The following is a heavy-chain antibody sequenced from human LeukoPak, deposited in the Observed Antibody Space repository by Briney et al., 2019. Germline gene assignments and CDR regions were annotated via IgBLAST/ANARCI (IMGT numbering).Heavy chain of an antibody. Sequence: PSQTLSLTCTVSGGSISSGDYYWSWIRQPPGKGLEWIGYIYYSGSTYYNPSLKSRVTISVDTSKNQFSLKLSSVTAADTAVYYCAREGGSSWHDAFDIWGQGTMVTVSS. V-gene: IGHV4-30-4*01. CDR2: IYYSGST. J-gene: IGHJ3*02. CDR3: AREGGSSWHDAFDI. CDR1: GGSISSGDYY. D-gene: IGHD6-13*01.